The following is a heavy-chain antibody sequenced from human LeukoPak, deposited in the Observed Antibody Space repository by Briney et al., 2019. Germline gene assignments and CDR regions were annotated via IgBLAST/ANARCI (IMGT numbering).Heavy chain of an antibody. CDR3: AKGKGSYCDGDCSSRILDH. J-gene: IGHJ4*02. Sequence: PGGSLRLSCAASGFSLSSYAMSWVRQAPGKGLEWVSAISSTDAGTYHADSVRGRFTISRDNSKNTLYLQMNSLRAEDTAVYYCAKGKGSYCDGDCSSRILDHWGQGTLVTVSS. V-gene: IGHV3-23*01. CDR1: GFSLSSYA. D-gene: IGHD2-21*02. CDR2: ISSTDAGT.